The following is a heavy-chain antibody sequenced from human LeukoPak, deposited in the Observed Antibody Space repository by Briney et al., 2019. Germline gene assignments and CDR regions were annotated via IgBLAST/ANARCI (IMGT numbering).Heavy chain of an antibody. V-gene: IGHV4-34*01. Sequence: PSETLCLTCAVYGVSFSGDYWSWIRQPPGEGLEWIGEMNHSGSTNYNPSLKSRVTISVDTSKSQFSLKLSSVTAADTAVYYCARWEGGSYYDFDYWGQGTLVTVSS. D-gene: IGHD1-26*01. CDR1: GVSFSGDY. J-gene: IGHJ4*02. CDR2: MNHSGST. CDR3: ARWEGGSYYDFDY.